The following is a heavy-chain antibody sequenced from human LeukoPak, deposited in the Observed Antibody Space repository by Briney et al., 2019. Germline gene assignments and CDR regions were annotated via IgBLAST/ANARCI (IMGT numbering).Heavy chain of an antibody. CDR2: ISYDGSNK. J-gene: IGHJ4*02. V-gene: IGHV3-30*18. D-gene: IGHD5-12*01. CDR1: GFTFSSYG. Sequence: PGRSLRLSCAASGFTFSSYGMHWVRQAPGKGLEWVAVISYDGSNKYYADSVKGRFTISRDNSKNTLYLQMNSLRAEDTAVYYCANLIVATKATDYWGQGTLATVSS. CDR3: ANLIVATKATDY.